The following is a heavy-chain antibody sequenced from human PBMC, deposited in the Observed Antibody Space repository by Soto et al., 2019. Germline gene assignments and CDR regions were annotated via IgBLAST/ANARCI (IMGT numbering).Heavy chain of an antibody. D-gene: IGHD6-13*01. CDR3: ARARGYSRKYYFDS. CDR2: IIPIFGTA. J-gene: IGHJ4*02. Sequence: QVQLVQSGAEVKKPGSSVKVSCKASGGTFSSYAISWVRQAPGQGLEWMGGIIPIFGTANYAQKFQGRVTDPAVKSTSTAYMELSSRSSEDTAVYYGARARGYSRKYYFDSWGQGTLVTVSS. V-gene: IGHV1-69*14. CDR1: GGTFSSYA.